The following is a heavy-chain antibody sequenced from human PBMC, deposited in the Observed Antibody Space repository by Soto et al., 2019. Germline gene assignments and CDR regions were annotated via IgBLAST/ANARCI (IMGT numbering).Heavy chain of an antibody. Sequence: EVQLVQSGAEVKKPGESLKISCKGSGYSFTSYWVGWVRQMPGKGLEWMGIIYPGDSDTRYSPSFQGQVTISADKSISTAYQQWSSLKASDTAMYYCTRPSIAAAGDDAFDIWGQGTMVTVSS. CDR3: TRPSIAAAGDDAFDI. D-gene: IGHD6-13*01. CDR1: GYSFTSYW. CDR2: IYPGDSDT. J-gene: IGHJ3*02. V-gene: IGHV5-51*01.